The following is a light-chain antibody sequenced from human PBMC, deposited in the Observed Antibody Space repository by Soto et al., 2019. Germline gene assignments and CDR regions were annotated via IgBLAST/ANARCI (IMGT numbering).Light chain of an antibody. CDR1: QTISSL. V-gene: IGKV1-5*03. Sequence: DIQMTQSPSTLSGSVGDRVTITCRASQTISSLLAWYQQKPGKAPKLLIYKASTLKSGVPSRFSGSGSGTEFTLTISSLQSEDFAVYYCQQYNNWPPGTFGQGTKVDIK. CDR3: QQYNNWPPGT. CDR2: KAS. J-gene: IGKJ1*01.